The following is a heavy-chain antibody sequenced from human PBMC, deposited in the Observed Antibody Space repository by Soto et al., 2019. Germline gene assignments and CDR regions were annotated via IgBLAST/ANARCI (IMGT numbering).Heavy chain of an antibody. J-gene: IGHJ5*02. V-gene: IGHV1-2*02. CDR3: ARESGPGYYDSSGYFVDP. CDR1: GYAFTGYY. D-gene: IGHD3-22*01. Sequence: ASVKVSCKASGYAFTGYYMHWVRQAPGQGLEWMGWINPNSGGTNYAQKFQGRVTMTRDTSISTAYMELSRLRSDDTAVYYCARESGPGYYDSSGYFVDPWGQGTLVTVSS. CDR2: INPNSGGT.